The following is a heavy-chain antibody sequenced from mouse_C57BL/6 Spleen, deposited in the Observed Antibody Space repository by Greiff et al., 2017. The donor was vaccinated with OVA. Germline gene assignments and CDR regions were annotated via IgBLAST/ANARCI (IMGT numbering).Heavy chain of an antibody. CDR2: INPSSGYT. CDR3: ARSVRSLIDY. CDR1: GYTFTSYW. Sequence: VQLQQSGAELAKPGASVKLSCKASGYTFTSYWMHWVKQRPGQGLEWIGYINPSSGYTKYNQKFKDKATLTADKSSITAYMQLSSLTSEDSAVSYCARSVRSLIDYWGQGTTLTVSS. J-gene: IGHJ2*01. D-gene: IGHD6-2*01. V-gene: IGHV1-7*01.